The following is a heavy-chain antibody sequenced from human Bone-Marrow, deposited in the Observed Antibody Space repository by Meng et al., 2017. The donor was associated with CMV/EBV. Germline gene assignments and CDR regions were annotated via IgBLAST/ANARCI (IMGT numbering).Heavy chain of an antibody. J-gene: IGHJ4*02. CDR1: GGTFSSYT. Sequence: SVKVSCKASGGTFSSYTISWVRQAPGQGLEWMGRIIPILGIANYAQKFQGRVTMTRDTSKNQFSLKLSSVTAADTAVYYCASTEYDFWSGDDYWGQGTLVTVSS. V-gene: IGHV1-69*02. D-gene: IGHD3-3*01. CDR3: ASTEYDFWSGDDY. CDR2: IIPILGIA.